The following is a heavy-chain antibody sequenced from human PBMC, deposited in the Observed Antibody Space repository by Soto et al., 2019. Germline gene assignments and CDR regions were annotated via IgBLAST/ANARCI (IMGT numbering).Heavy chain of an antibody. J-gene: IGHJ4*02. D-gene: IGHD3-16*01. CDR2: IKSNGDDT. Sequence: GASVKVSCKASGGTLSNYAISWVRQAPGQGLEWMGWIKSNGDDTKYAQKFQDRVTMTRDTSMSTAYMELSRLRSDDTAVYYCARDQRSYGEPPFDYWGQGTLVTVSS. V-gene: IGHV1-2*02. CDR1: GGTLSNYA. CDR3: ARDQRSYGEPPFDY.